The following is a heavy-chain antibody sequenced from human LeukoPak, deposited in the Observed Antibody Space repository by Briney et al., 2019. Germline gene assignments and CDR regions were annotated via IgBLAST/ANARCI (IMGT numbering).Heavy chain of an antibody. D-gene: IGHD1-14*01. CDR3: ARGPRSYGLTTRTGFDY. CDR1: GGSFSGYY. V-gene: IGHV4-34*01. J-gene: IGHJ4*02. Sequence: SETLSLTCAVYGGSFSGYYWSWIRQPPGKGLEWIGYIYHSGSTYYNPSLKSRVTISVDRSKNQFSLKLSSVTAADTAVYYCARGPRSYGLTTRTGFDYWGQGTLVTVSS. CDR2: IYHSGST.